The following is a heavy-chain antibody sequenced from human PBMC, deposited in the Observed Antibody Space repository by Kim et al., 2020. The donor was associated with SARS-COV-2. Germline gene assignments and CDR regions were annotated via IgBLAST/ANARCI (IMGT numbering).Heavy chain of an antibody. V-gene: IGHV3-33*01. J-gene: IGHJ4*02. Sequence: GGSLRLSCATSGLSFRTSGMHWVRQVPGRGLEWVAMIWSDGSKKYYGDSVEGRFTISRDDSKNTVYLQMNSLRAEDTAVYYCARDKWEGYFDYWGQGTLVTVSS. CDR3: ARDKWEGYFDY. D-gene: IGHD1-26*01. CDR1: GLSFRTSG. CDR2: IWSDGSKK.